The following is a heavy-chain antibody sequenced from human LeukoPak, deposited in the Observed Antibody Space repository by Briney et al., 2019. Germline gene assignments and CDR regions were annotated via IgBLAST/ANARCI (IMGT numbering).Heavy chain of an antibody. J-gene: IGHJ4*02. D-gene: IGHD1-1*01. Sequence: PGGSLRLSCVASGFSVSSIYMSWVRRAPGKGLEWVSLLYTDHSTYYANSVEGRFTISRDDSKNTIYLHMNSLRAEDTAVYYCARGGVHYWNPRYWGQGTLVTVSS. CDR3: ARGGVHYWNPRY. CDR2: LYTDHST. V-gene: IGHV3-53*01. CDR1: GFSVSSIY.